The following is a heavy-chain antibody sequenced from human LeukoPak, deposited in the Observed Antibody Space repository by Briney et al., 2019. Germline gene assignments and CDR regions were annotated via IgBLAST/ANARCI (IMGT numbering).Heavy chain of an antibody. J-gene: IGHJ4*02. D-gene: IGHD2-21*02. CDR3: ARPQRAGDCGGDCYRFDY. Sequence: SETLSLTCTVSGGSISSYYWSWIREPPGKGLEWVGYIYYSGSTNYNPSLKSRVTISVDTSKNQFSLNLSSVTAADTAVYYCARPQRAGDCGGDCYRFDYWGQGTLVTVSS. CDR2: IYYSGST. V-gene: IGHV4-59*01. CDR1: GGSISSYY.